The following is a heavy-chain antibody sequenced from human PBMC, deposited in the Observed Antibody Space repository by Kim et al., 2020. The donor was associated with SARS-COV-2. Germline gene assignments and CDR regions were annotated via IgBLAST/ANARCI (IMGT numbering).Heavy chain of an antibody. CDR2: IYYSGST. J-gene: IGHJ4*02. Sequence: SETLSLTCTVSGGSISSGGYYWSWIRQHPGKGLEWIGYIYYSGSTYYNPSLKSRVTISVDTSKNQFSLKLSSVTAADTAVYYCAREPRGQYYFDYWGQGTLVTVSS. D-gene: IGHD3-16*01. CDR1: GGSISSGGYY. V-gene: IGHV4-31*03. CDR3: AREPRGQYYFDY.